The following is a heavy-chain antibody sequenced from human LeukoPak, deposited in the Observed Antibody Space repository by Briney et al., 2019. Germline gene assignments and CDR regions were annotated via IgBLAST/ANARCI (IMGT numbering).Heavy chain of an antibody. V-gene: IGHV3-74*01. CDR1: GFTFSSYW. CDR2: IDTDGSNT. Sequence: GGSLRLSCAASGFTFSSYWIHWVRQAPGKGLVWVSRIDTDGSNTNYADSVKGRFTISRDNAKNSLYLQMNSLRAEDTALYYCAKDIWNYYDSSGYYDYWGQGTLVTVSS. CDR3: AKDIWNYYDSSGYYDY. J-gene: IGHJ4*02. D-gene: IGHD3-22*01.